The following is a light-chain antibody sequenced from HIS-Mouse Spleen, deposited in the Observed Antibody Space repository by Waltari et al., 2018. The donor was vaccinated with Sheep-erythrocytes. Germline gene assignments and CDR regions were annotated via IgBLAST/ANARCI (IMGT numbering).Light chain of an antibody. V-gene: IGLV2-8*01. CDR3: YSTDSSGNGE. J-gene: IGLJ2*01. CDR2: DVS. CDR1: SSDVGGYNY. Sequence: QSALTQPPSASGSPGQSVTISCTGTSSDVGGYNYVSWYQQHPGKAPKLMIYDVSKRPSGVPDRFSGSKSGNTASLTISGLQAEDEADYYCYSTDSSGNGEFGGGTKLTVL.